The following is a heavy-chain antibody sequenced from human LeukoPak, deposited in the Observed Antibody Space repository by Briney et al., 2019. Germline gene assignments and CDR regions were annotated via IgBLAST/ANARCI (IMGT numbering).Heavy chain of an antibody. CDR1: GGSISSSSYY. J-gene: IGHJ4*02. CDR3: AREGRGSGSYYKPEY. CDR2: IYYSGST. Sequence: SETLSLTCTVSGGSISSSSYYWGWIRQPPGKGLEWIGSIYYSGSTYYNPSLKSRATMSVDTSKNQFSLKLSSVTAADTAVYYCAREGRGSGSYYKPEYWGQGTLVTVSS. D-gene: IGHD3-10*01. V-gene: IGHV4-39*07.